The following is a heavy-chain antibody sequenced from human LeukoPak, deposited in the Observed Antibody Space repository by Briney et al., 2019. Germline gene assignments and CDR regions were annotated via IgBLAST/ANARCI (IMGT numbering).Heavy chain of an antibody. CDR1: GFTFSSYW. D-gene: IGHD3-22*01. CDR2: IKQDESEK. Sequence: GGSLRLTCAVSGFTFSSYWMSWVRQAPGKGLEWVANIKQDESEKYYADSVKGRFTISRDNAKNSLYLQMNSLRAEDTAVYYCARDSTEGYYYESSGHYYRTSAFDIWGQGTMVTVSS. CDR3: ARDSTEGYYYESSGHYYRTSAFDI. J-gene: IGHJ3*02. V-gene: IGHV3-7*01.